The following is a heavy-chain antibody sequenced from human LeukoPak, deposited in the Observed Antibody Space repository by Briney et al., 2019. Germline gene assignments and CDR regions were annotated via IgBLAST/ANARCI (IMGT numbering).Heavy chain of an antibody. CDR2: VNARGYST. CDR1: GFSFSSYA. CDR3: AVVVIGSRTSYFDY. D-gene: IGHD3-22*01. Sequence: PGGSLRLSCSASGFSFSSYAMSWARQAPGKGLEWVSAVNARGYSTYYADSVKGRFTISRDNSKNTLYLQMNSLRAEDTAVYYCAVVVIGSRTSYFDYWGQGTLVTVSS. V-gene: IGHV3-23*01. J-gene: IGHJ4*02.